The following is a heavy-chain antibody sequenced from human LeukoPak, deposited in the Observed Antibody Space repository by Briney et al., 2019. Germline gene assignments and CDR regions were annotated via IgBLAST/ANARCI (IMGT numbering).Heavy chain of an antibody. D-gene: IGHD3-16*01. J-gene: IGHJ4*02. V-gene: IGHV3-48*04. CDR2: VSISSGTI. Sequence: GGSLRLSCAASGFTFSGHNMNWVRQAPGKGLGWISFVSISSGTIYYADSVNGRFRISRDNAKSSLDLEMNSLRAEDTAVYYCARAMSTFGGVRNYFDSWGQGTLVTVSS. CDR3: ARAMSTFGGVRNYFDS. CDR1: GFTFSGHN.